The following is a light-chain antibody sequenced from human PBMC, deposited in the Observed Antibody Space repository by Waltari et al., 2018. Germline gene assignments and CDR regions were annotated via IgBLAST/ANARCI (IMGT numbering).Light chain of an antibody. CDR3: SSYTTSSAPGV. Sequence: SALTQPASVSGSPGQSITISCSGTDRDVESYDFVSCYQQPPGKAPHLIIYEVSNRPSGISNRVSASKSGNTASLTISGLQAEDEADYYCSSYTTSSAPGVFGTGTRVTVL. CDR1: DRDVESYDF. CDR2: EVS. J-gene: IGLJ1*01. V-gene: IGLV2-14*01.